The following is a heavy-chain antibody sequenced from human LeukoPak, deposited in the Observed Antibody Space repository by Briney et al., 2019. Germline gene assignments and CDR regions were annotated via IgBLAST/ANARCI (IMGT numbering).Heavy chain of an antibody. D-gene: IGHD2-2*02. CDR2: IKHDESEK. V-gene: IGHV3-7*01. CDR1: GFSFNNYW. CDR3: AKDSCSSTSCYIAY. J-gene: IGHJ4*02. Sequence: GGSLRLSCAASGFSFNNYWMSWVRQTPEKGLEWVANIKHDESEKYYVDSVKGRFTISRDNAKNSVYLQMNSLRVEDTAVYYCAKDSCSSTSCYIAYWGQGTLVTASS.